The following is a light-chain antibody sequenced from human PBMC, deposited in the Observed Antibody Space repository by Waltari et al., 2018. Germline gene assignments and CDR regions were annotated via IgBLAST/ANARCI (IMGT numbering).Light chain of an antibody. CDR3: QSYDSTRGGFYV. V-gene: IGLV1-40*01. CDR2: TNK. Sequence: QSVLTQPPSVSGAQGQRVTISCTGSSSNLGGGYAVHCYQQLPGSAPRLLTYTNKNRPSGVPDRFSGSKSASSASLAITGLQVEDEADYFCQSYDSTRGGFYVFGTGTKVTVL. CDR1: SSNLGGGYA. J-gene: IGLJ1*01.